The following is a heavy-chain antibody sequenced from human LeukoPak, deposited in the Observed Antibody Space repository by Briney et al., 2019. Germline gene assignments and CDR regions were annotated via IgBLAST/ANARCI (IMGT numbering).Heavy chain of an antibody. V-gene: IGHV3-23*01. CDR1: GFTFSSYA. J-gene: IGHJ5*01. Sequence: GGSLRLSCAASGFTFSSYAMSWVRQAPGKGLEWVSAISGSGGGTYYADSVKGRFTISRDNSKNTLYLQMNSLRAEDTAVYYCAQDFGVAGNKLDTWGPGALFTPSS. CDR3: AQDFGVAGNKLDT. D-gene: IGHD6-19*01. CDR2: ISGSGGGT.